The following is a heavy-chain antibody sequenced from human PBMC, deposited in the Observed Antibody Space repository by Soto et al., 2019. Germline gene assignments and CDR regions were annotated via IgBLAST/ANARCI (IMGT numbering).Heavy chain of an antibody. CDR1: GGSISSIDYF. CDR3: ARARNYFDY. Sequence: SETLSLTCSVSGGSISSIDYFWSWIRQPPGKGLEWIGFIYHTGTTYYNPSLRSRVTISIDTSKSQFSMKLNSVTAADTAVYYCARARNYFDYWGQGTLVTVSS. J-gene: IGHJ4*02. V-gene: IGHV4-30-4*01. CDR2: IYHTGTT.